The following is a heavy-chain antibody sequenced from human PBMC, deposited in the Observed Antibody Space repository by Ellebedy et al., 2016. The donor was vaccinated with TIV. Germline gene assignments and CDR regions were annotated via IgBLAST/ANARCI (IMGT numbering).Heavy chain of an antibody. Sequence: GGSLRLSCAASGFTFSSYAMSWVRQAPGKGLEWVSAISGSGGSTYYADSMKGRFTISRDNSMDTLYLQMNSLGVGDTAVYYCAKLGFDILTGSGGMDVWGQGTTVTVSS. J-gene: IGHJ6*02. D-gene: IGHD3-9*01. CDR1: GFTFSSYA. CDR2: ISGSGGST. CDR3: AKLGFDILTGSGGMDV. V-gene: IGHV3-23*01.